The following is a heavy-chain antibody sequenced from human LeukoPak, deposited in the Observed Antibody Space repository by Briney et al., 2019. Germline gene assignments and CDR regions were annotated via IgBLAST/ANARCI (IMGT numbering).Heavy chain of an antibody. V-gene: IGHV1-2*02. Sequence: ASVKVSCKASGYTFTDYYMYWVRQAPGQGFEWMGWINPNDGDTYYAQKFQGRVPMTRDTSINTAHMEVSRLRSDDTAVYYCARANLLYCSSSSCLFDYWGQGTLVTVSS. CDR3: ARANLLYCSSSSCLFDY. CDR2: INPNDGDT. J-gene: IGHJ4*02. D-gene: IGHD2-2*01. CDR1: GYTFTDYY.